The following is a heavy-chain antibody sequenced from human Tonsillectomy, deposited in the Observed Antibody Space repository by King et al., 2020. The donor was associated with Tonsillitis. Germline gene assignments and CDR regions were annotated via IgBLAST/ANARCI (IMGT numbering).Heavy chain of an antibody. J-gene: IGHJ6*02. CDR2: ISYDGSNK. Sequence: VQLVESGGGVVQPGRSLRLSCAASGFTFSSYGMHWVRQAPGKGLEWVAVISYDGSNKYYADSVKGRFTISRDNSENTLYLQMNSLRAEDTAVYYCAKYLGGYCSGGSCFPHYYDMDVWGLGTTVTVSS. D-gene: IGHD2-15*01. CDR3: AKYLGGYCSGGSCFPHYYDMDV. CDR1: GFTFSSYG. V-gene: IGHV3-30*18.